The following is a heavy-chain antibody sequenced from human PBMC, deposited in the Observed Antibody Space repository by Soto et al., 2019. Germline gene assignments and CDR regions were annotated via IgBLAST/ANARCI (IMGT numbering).Heavy chain of an antibody. D-gene: IGHD3-10*01. CDR3: ARDAGITMVRGGFDY. J-gene: IGHJ4*02. CDR1: GGSISSDNW. V-gene: IGHV4-4*02. CDR2: IYHSGST. Sequence: QVQLQESGPGLVKPSGTLSLTCAVSGGSISSDNWWSWVRQPPGKGLEWIWEIYHSGSTNYNPSLKIRVSVSVDKSKNQFSLKLNSVTAADPAVYYCARDAGITMVRGGFDYWGQGTLVTVSS.